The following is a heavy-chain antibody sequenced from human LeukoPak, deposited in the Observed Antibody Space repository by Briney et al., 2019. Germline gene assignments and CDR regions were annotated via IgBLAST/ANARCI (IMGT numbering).Heavy chain of an antibody. J-gene: IGHJ3*02. CDR2: INPNSGGT. D-gene: IGHD6-19*01. CDR1: GYTFTGYY. V-gene: IGHV1-2*02. Sequence: ASVKVSCKASGYTFTGYYMHWVRQAPGQGLEWMGWINPNSGGTNYAQKFQGRVTMTTDTSTSTAYMELRTLRSDDTAVYYCAREAPVAAGSDAFDIWGQGTMVTVSS. CDR3: AREAPVAAGSDAFDI.